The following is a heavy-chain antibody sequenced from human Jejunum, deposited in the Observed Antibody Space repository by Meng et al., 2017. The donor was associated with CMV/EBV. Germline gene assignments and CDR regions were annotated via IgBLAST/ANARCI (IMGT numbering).Heavy chain of an antibody. V-gene: IGHV4-61*08. J-gene: IGHJ4*02. CDR1: GGSVTSDGYY. D-gene: IGHD3-10*01. Sequence: SGGSVTSDGYYWSWIRQPPGKGLESIGFIHYSGSANYNPSLMSRVTISLDTSKNQFSLRLTSVTAADTAVYYCVTSPGYPREFGYWGQGTLVTVSS. CDR3: VTSPGYPREFGY. CDR2: IHYSGSA.